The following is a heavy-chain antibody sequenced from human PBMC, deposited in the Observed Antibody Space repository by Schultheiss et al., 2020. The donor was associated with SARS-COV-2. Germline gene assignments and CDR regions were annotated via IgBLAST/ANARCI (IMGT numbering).Heavy chain of an antibody. V-gene: IGHV3-21*04. CDR1: GFTFSSYS. CDR3: ARFIVVVVAATGDDAFDI. J-gene: IGHJ3*02. CDR2: ISSSSSYI. D-gene: IGHD2-15*01. Sequence: GGSLRLSCAASGFTFSSYSMNWVRQAPGKGLEWVSSISSSSSYIYYADSVKGRFTISRDNAKNSLYLQMNSLRAEDTAVYYCARFIVVVVAATGDDAFDIWGQGTMVTVSS.